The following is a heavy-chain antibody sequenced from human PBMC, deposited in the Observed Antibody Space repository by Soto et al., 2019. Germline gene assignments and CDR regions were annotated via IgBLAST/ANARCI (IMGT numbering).Heavy chain of an antibody. D-gene: IGHD6-19*01. J-gene: IGHJ1*01. V-gene: IGHV1-69*12. CDR1: GGTFSSYA. CDR2: IIPIFGTA. CDR3: ARPAYSSGWYSAEYFQH. Sequence: QVQLVQSGAEVKKPGSSVKVSCKASGGTFSSYAISWVRQAPGQGLEWMGGIIPIFGTANYAQKFQGRVTSTADESTSTAYMELSSLRSEDTAVYYCARPAYSSGWYSAEYFQHWGQCTLLTVSS.